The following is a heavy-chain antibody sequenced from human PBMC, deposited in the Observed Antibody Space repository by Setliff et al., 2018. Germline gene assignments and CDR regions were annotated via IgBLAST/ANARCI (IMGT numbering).Heavy chain of an antibody. J-gene: IGHJ6*03. D-gene: IGHD2-8*01. V-gene: IGHV4-59*12. CDR2: IYYSGST. CDR3: AREDGPNYYYYYMDI. CDR1: GGSISSDY. Sequence: SETLSLTCTVSGGSISSDYWSWIRQPPGKGLEWIGYIYYSGSTNYNPSLKSRVTISVDTSKNQFSLKLSSVTAADTAVYFCAREDGPNYYYYYMDIWGKGTTVTVSS.